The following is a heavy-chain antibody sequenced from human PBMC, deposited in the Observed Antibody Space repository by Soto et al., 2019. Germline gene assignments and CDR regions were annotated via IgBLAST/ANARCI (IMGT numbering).Heavy chain of an antibody. CDR2: IYHSGST. CDR3: ARFPYYDFRSGYYQDY. Sequence: SETLSLTCAVSGGSISSSNWWSWVRQPPGKGLEWIGEIYHSGSTNYNPSLESRVTISVDKSKNQFSLKLSSVTAADTAVYYCARFPYYDFRSGYYQDYWGQGTLVTVSS. CDR1: GGSISSSNW. J-gene: IGHJ4*02. V-gene: IGHV4-4*02. D-gene: IGHD3-3*01.